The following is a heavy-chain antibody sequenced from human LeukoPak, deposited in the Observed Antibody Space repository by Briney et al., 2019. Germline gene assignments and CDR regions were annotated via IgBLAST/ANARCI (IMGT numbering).Heavy chain of an antibody. D-gene: IGHD1-1*01. V-gene: IGHV3-53*01. CDR2: IYSGGST. CDR3: ARGQNVPA. CDR1: GFTVSNIY. J-gene: IGHJ4*02. Sequence: GESLRLSCAASGFTVSNIYMNWVRQAPGKGLEWVSVIYSGGSTYYADSVKGRFTISRDNSKNTLYLQMNSLRAEDTAVYYCARGQNVPAWGQGTLVTVSS.